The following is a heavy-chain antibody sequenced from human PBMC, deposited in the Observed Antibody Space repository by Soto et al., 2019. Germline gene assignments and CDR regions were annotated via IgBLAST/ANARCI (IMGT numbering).Heavy chain of an antibody. Sequence: QVPLMQSGAEVKKPGASINVSCQASGYKFNSFGIAWVRQAPGQGLEWLGWISAYNGNTNYTQKLQGRVTLTTDTPTTTGYRELRSLRSDDTAIFYCARAIGDFWNGHHFYVDVGGKGTTVSVTS. CDR1: GYKFNSFG. CDR2: ISAYNGNT. CDR3: ARAIGDFWNGHHFYVDV. D-gene: IGHD3-3*01. J-gene: IGHJ6*03. V-gene: IGHV1-18*01.